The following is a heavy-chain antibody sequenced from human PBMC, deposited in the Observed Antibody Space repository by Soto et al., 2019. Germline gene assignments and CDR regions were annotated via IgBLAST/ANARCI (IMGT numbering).Heavy chain of an antibody. CDR2: VSGNNGAS. D-gene: IGHD2-2*01. J-gene: IGHJ5*01. Sequence: ASVKVSCKASGYTSADFGISWVRQAPGQGLGWRGWVSGNNGASNPAPLVQGRITRTLDTSTGVSYMALRSLRSDDTAIYYCVRDQKYFRVNGNWFASWGQGTPGTVS. CDR1: GYTSADFG. V-gene: IGHV1-18*04. CDR3: VRDQKYFRVNGNWFAS.